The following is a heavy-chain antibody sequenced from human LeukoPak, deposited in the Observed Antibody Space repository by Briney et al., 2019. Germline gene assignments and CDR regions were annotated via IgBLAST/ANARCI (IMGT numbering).Heavy chain of an antibody. CDR2: ISYDGSNK. CDR1: GFTFSSFA. J-gene: IGHJ3*02. Sequence: PGGSLRLSCAASGFTFSSFAMHWVRQAPGKGLEWVAVISYDGSNKYYTDSVKGRFTISRDNSKNTMYLQMNSLRAEDTAVYYCARGAYYYDSSGSVHAFDIWGQGTMVTVSS. CDR3: ARGAYYYDSSGSVHAFDI. V-gene: IGHV3-30-3*01. D-gene: IGHD3-22*01.